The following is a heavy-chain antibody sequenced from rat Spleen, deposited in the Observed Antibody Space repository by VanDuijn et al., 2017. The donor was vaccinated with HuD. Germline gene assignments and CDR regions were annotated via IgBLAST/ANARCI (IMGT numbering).Heavy chain of an antibody. V-gene: IGHV5-25*01. CDR3: ARHTPFNYGTVGDY. D-gene: IGHD1-11*01. Sequence: EVQLVESGGGLVQPGRSLKLSCAASGFTYSNYVMAWVRQAPTKGLEWVASISTVGGNTYYPDSVKGRFTISRDNAKSTLYLQMDSMWSEDTATYYCARHTPFNYGTVGDYWGQGVMVTVSS. J-gene: IGHJ2*01. CDR1: GFTYSNYV. CDR2: ISTVGGNT.